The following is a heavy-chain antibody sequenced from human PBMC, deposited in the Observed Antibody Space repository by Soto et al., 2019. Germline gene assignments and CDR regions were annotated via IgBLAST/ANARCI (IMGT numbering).Heavy chain of an antibody. V-gene: IGHV3-7*01. Sequence: GGSLRLSCSASGFTLRSYWMSWVRQAPGKGLEWVANIKEGGSETYYVDSVKGRFTISRDNAKNSLYLQMNSLRAEDTAVYYCARSLDYWGQGTLVTVSS. CDR3: ARSLDY. J-gene: IGHJ4*02. CDR2: IKEGGSET. CDR1: GFTLRSYW.